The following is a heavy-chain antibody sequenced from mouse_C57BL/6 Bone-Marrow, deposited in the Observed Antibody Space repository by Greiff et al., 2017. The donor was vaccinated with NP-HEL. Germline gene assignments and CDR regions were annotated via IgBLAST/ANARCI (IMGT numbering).Heavy chain of an antibody. D-gene: IGHD2-12*01. V-gene: IGHV1-69*01. J-gene: IGHJ3*01. CDR3: ASGGRYSPWFAY. CDR1: GYTFTSYW. CDR2: IDPSDSYT. Sequence: QVQLQQPGAELVMPGASVKLSCKASGYTFTSYWMHWVKQRPGQGLEWIGEIDPSDSYTNYNQKFKGKSTLTVDKSSSTAYMQLSSLTSEDSEVYYCASGGRYSPWFAYWGQGTLVTVSA.